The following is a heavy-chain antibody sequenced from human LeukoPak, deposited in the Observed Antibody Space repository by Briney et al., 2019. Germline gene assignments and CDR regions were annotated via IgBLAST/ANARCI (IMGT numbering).Heavy chain of an antibody. D-gene: IGHD3-3*01. CDR3: AKEADFTFDY. CDR1: GFTFSSYG. CDR2: ISYDGSNK. Sequence: PGRSLRLSCAASGFTFSSYGMHWVRQAPGKGLEWVAVISYDGSNKYYADSVMGRFTISRDNSKNTLYLQMNSLRAEDTAVYYCAKEADFTFDYWGQGTLVTVSS. V-gene: IGHV3-30*18. J-gene: IGHJ4*02.